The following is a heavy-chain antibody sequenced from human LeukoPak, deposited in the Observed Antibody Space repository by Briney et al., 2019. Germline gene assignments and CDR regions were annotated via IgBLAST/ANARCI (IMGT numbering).Heavy chain of an antibody. CDR1: GFTFSSYE. D-gene: IGHD4-17*01. V-gene: IGHV3-48*03. Sequence: GGSLRLSCAASGFTFSSYEMNWVRQAPGKGLEWVSYISSRSISVYYADSVKGRFTISRDNAKNSLYLQMNSLRAEDTAVYYCARQRFFGDYAGDYWGQGTLVTVSS. CDR2: ISSRSISV. J-gene: IGHJ4*02. CDR3: ARQRFFGDYAGDY.